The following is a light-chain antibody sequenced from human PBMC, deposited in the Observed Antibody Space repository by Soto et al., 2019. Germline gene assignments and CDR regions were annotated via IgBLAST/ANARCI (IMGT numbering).Light chain of an antibody. V-gene: IGKV3-20*01. CDR1: QSVSSTY. J-gene: IGKJ5*01. CDR3: QQYGGSPPIT. CDR2: GAS. Sequence: VLTQSPGTLSLSPGERATPSCRASQSVSSTYLAWYQHKPGQAPRLLIYGASTRATGIPDRFSGSGSGTDFSLTISRLEPEDFAVYYCQQYGGSPPITFGQGTRLEIK.